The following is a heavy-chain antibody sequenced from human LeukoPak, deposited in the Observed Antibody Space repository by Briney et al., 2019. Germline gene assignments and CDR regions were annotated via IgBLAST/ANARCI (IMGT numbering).Heavy chain of an antibody. CDR2: ISSSDSTI. CDR1: GFTFSDYY. Sequence: GRSLRLSCAASGFTFSDYYMSWIRQVPGKGLEWVSYISSSDSTIYYADSVKGRFTISRDNAKNSLYLQMNSLRAEDTAVYYCARVFNSGGGNAFDIWGQGTMVTVSS. V-gene: IGHV3-11*01. CDR3: ARVFNSGGGNAFDI. J-gene: IGHJ3*02. D-gene: IGHD4-23*01.